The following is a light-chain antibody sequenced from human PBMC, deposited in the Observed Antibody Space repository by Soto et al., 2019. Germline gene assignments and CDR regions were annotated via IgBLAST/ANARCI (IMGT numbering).Light chain of an antibody. J-gene: IGKJ3*01. CDR3: QQYDNLPRAT. V-gene: IGKV1-33*01. Sequence: DIQMTQSPSSLSASVGDRVTITCQATEDINNYLIWYQQKPGRAPKLLIYDASNLETGGPSRFSGSGSGTDFFLTISNLQPDDTATYYCQQYDNLPRATFGPGTKVEIK. CDR2: DAS. CDR1: EDINNY.